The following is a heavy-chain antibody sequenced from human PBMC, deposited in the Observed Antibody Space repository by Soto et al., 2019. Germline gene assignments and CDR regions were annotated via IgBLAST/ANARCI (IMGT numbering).Heavy chain of an antibody. CDR1: GYSFTTYW. J-gene: IGHJ5*02. CDR2: IYPGDSET. D-gene: IGHD2-2*01. V-gene: IGHV5-51*01. Sequence: EVQLVQSGAEVKKPGESLKISCQGSGYSFTTYWIGWVRQMPGKGLEWMGIIYPGDSETRYSPSFQGQVTISADKSISTASLQWSSLKASDTAMYYCARPQYCISSSCYLGWFAPWGQGTLVTVSS. CDR3: ARPQYCISSSCYLGWFAP.